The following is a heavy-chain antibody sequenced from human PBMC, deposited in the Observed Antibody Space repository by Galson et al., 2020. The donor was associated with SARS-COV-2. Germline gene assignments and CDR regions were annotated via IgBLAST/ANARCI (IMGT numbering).Heavy chain of an antibody. CDR3: ARGSAVGSSIYYFDY. J-gene: IGHJ4*02. D-gene: IGHD1-26*01. CDR2: IYSGGST. CDR1: GFTVSSNY. V-gene: IGHV3-53*01. Sequence: GESLKISCAASGFTVSSNYMSWVRQAPGKGLEWVSVIYSGGSTYYADSVKGRFTISRDNSKNTLYLQMNSLRAEDTAVYYCARGSAVGSSIYYFDYWGQGTLVTVSS.